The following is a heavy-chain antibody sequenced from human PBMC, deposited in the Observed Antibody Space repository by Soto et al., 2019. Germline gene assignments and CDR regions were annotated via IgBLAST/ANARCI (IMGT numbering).Heavy chain of an antibody. CDR3: EKYTRALDS. D-gene: IGHD2-2*01. CDR1: GFTFSSYA. CDR2: IDGSGGRT. J-gene: IGHJ4*02. Sequence: EVQLLESGGGLVQPGGSLRLSCAASGFTFSSYAMSWVRQAPGQGLEWVSSIDGSGGRTFYADSAKGRCTFSRDNSKGTLYLQMNSLRAEDTAVYYCEKYTRALDSWGQGTLVTVSS. V-gene: IGHV3-23*01.